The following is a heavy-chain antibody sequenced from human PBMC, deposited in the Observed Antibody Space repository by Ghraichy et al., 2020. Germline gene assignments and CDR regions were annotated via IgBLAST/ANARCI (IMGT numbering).Heavy chain of an antibody. Sequence: GGSLRLSCAASGFTFSSYAMHWVRQAPGKGLEWVAVISYDGSNKYYADSVKGRFTISRDNSKNTLYLQMNSLRAEDTAVYYCARAPRVHYGSGSYYIYYGMDVWGQGTTVTVSS. V-gene: IGHV3-30*04. J-gene: IGHJ6*02. CDR1: GFTFSSYA. CDR2: ISYDGSNK. D-gene: IGHD3-10*01. CDR3: ARAPRVHYGSGSYYIYYGMDV.